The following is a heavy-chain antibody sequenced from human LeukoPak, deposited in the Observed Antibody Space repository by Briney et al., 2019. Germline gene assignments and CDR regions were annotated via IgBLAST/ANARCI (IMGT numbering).Heavy chain of an antibody. V-gene: IGHV3-7*03. CDR3: ARDSTWLLDY. D-gene: IGHD6-19*01. J-gene: IGHJ4*02. CDR1: GFTFSSHW. Sequence: GGSLRLSCTGSGFTFSSHWMTWVRQPPGKGLEWVANIKEDGSVKYYVDSVKGRFTISRDNTKNALYLQMNSLRADDTAVYFCARDSTWLLDYWGQGTLITVSS. CDR2: IKEDGSVK.